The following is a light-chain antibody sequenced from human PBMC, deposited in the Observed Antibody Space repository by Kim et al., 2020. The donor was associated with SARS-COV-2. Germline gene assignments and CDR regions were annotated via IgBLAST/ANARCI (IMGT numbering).Light chain of an antibody. CDR3: QAWDTATHVV. CDR2: EDD. Sequence: SYELTQPPSVSVSPGQTASITCSGDKLGDRYACWYQQRPGQSPVLVIYEDDKRPSGIPERFSGSNSGNTATLTISGTQAMDEADYYCQAWDTATHVVFGGGTQLTAL. CDR1: KLGDRY. J-gene: IGLJ2*01. V-gene: IGLV3-1*01.